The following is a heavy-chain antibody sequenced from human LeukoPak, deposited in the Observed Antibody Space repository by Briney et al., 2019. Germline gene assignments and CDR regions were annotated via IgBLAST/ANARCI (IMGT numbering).Heavy chain of an antibody. J-gene: IGHJ5*02. CDR1: GFTFSSYA. CDR2: ISYDGDSK. CDR3: ARERIAAVGTGWFDP. Sequence: PAVYLRRSCAASGFTFSSYAMHWVRQAPGKGLEWVAVISYDGDSKYYGDSVKGRFTISRDNSKNTLYLQMSSLRAEDTALYYCARERIAAVGTGWFDPWGQGTLVTVSS. D-gene: IGHD6-13*01. V-gene: IGHV3-30-3*01.